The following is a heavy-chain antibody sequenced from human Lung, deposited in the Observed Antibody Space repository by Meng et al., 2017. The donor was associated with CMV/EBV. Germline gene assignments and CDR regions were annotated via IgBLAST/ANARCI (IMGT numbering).Heavy chain of an antibody. D-gene: IGHD3-16*01. CDR3: ASDVIGGQNY. CDR1: GHSFTTYA. V-gene: IGHV1-3*01. Sequence: KVYCKASGHSFTTYALHWVRQAPGQSLEWMGRIYAGSGDTKYSPRFQGRLTFTRDTSVNTVYMDLSSLTSEDTAVYYCASDVIGGQNYWGQGTLVTVSS. J-gene: IGHJ4*02. CDR2: IYAGSGDT.